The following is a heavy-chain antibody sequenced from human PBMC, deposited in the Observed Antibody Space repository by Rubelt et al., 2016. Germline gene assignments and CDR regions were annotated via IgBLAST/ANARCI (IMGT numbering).Heavy chain of an antibody. CDR3: ARASHEFWSGYLNGFDY. V-gene: IGHV4-59*01. CDR2: IYYTGNT. J-gene: IGHJ4*02. D-gene: IGHD3-3*01. Sequence: IGCIYYTGNTNYNPSLKSRVTISVDTSRNQFSLRLSSVTAADTALYYCARASHEFWSGYLNGFDYWGRGALVTVSS.